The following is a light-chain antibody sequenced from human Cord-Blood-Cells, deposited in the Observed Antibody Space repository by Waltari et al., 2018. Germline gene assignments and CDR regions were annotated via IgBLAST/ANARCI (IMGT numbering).Light chain of an antibody. CDR1: QSLSSSY. J-gene: IGKJ2*01. V-gene: IGKV3-20*01. Sequence: EIVLTQSPGTPSLSPGERATLSCRASQSLSSSYLAWYQQKPGQAPRLLIHGASSRATGIPDRFSGSGSGTDFTLTISRLEPEDFAVYYCQQYGSSPMYTFGQGTKLEIK. CDR2: GAS. CDR3: QQYGSSPMYT.